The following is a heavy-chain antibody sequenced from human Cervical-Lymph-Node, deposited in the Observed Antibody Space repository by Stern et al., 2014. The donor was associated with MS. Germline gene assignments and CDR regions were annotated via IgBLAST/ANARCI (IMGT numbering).Heavy chain of an antibody. Sequence: VQLVESGGGVVQPGKSLRLSCAASGFTFSNYAMHWVRQAPGKGLEWVALISSDGINEYYADSVEGRFTVSRDSSKNTLYLQMNSLRLEDSAVFYCAREVAILRGSLHYWGQGTLVAVSS. CDR3: AREVAILRGSLHY. D-gene: IGHD4-23*01. V-gene: IGHV3-30*01. CDR2: ISSDGINE. J-gene: IGHJ4*02. CDR1: GFTFSNYA.